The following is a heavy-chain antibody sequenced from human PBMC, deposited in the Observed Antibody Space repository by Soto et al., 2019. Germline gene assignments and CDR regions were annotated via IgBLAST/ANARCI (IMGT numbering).Heavy chain of an antibody. CDR3: ARETGYSSSWYYYYYGMDV. CDR1: GFTFSSYG. D-gene: IGHD6-13*01. Sequence: LRLSCAASGFTFSSYGMHWVRQAPGKGLEWVAVIWYDGSNKYYADSVKGRFTISRDNSKNTLYLQMNSLRAEDTAVYYCARETGYSSSWYYYYYGMDVWGQGTTVTVSS. CDR2: IWYDGSNK. V-gene: IGHV3-33*01. J-gene: IGHJ6*02.